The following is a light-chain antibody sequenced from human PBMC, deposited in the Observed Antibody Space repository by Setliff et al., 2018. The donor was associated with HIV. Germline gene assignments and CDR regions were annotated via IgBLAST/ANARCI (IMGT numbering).Light chain of an antibody. V-gene: IGLV2-14*03. Sequence: QSALTQPASVSGSPGQSITLSCTGTSSGVGSYNFVSWYQQHPGRAPKLMIYDVTKRPSGVSDRFSGSKSGNTASLTISGLQTEDEADYYCCSYTSSLTYVFGTGTKSPS. CDR3: CSYTSSLTYV. CDR1: SSGVGSYNF. J-gene: IGLJ1*01. CDR2: DVT.